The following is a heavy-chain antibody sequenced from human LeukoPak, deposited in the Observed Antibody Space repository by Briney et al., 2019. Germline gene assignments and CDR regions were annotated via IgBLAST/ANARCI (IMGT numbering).Heavy chain of an antibody. J-gene: IGHJ5*02. D-gene: IGHD6-6*01. V-gene: IGHV4-4*07. CDR2: IYNSGST. CDR3: ARDRSGSYSSSYWFDP. CDR1: GGSISTYY. Sequence: PSETLSLTCTVSGGSISTYYWSWIRQPAGKGLEWIGRIYNSGSTNYNPSLKRRVIMSVDTSKNQFSLKLSSVTAADPAVYYCARDRSGSYSSSYWFDPWGQGTLVSVSP.